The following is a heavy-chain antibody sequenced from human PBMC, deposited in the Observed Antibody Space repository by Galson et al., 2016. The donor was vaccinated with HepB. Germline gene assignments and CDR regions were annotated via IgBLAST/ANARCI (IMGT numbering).Heavy chain of an antibody. CDR3: ATGGGDAHSDFDY. Sequence: SETLSLTCTVSGGAISRYSWAWIRQPAGKGLEWIGRISPTSSTNYNPSLQSRITMSIDTSKNQFTLNLRSVTAADTAVYYCATGGGDAHSDFDYWGQGTRVTVSS. CDR1: GGAISRYS. D-gene: IGHD2-21*02. J-gene: IGHJ4*02. V-gene: IGHV4-4*07. CDR2: ISPTSST.